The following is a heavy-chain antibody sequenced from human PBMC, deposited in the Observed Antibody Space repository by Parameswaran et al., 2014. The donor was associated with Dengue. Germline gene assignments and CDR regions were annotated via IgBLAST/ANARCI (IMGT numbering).Heavy chain of an antibody. CDR2: IFSNDEK. CDR1: GFSLSNARMG. J-gene: IGHJ5*02. V-gene: IGHV2-26*01. Sequence: LPGSGPTLVKPTETLTLTCTVSGFSLSNARMGVSWIRQPPGKALEWLAHIFSNDEKSYSTSLKSRLTISKDTSKSQVVLTMTNMDPVDTATYYCARIRLFSSGWYGENWFDPWGQGTLVTVSS. CDR3: ARIRLFSSGWYGENWFDP. D-gene: IGHD6-19*01.